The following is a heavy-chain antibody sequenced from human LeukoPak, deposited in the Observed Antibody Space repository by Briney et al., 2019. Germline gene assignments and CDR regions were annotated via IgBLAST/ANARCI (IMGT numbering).Heavy chain of an antibody. CDR2: ISGSGDNT. CDR3: AKDLWAMTTVTSADY. CDR1: GFTFSSYV. J-gene: IGHJ4*02. V-gene: IGHV3-23*01. Sequence: GGSLRLSCVASGFTFSSYVMHWVRQAPGKGLEWVSTISGSGDNTYYADSVKGRFTISRDNSKNTLYLHLNSLRAEDTAVYYCAKDLWAMTTVTSADYWGQGALVTVSS. D-gene: IGHD4-17*01.